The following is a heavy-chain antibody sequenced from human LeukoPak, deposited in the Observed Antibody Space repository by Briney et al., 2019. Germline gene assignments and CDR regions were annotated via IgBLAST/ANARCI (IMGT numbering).Heavy chain of an antibody. CDR1: GFTFSSYA. J-gene: IGHJ4*02. Sequence: PGRSLRHSCAASGFTFSSYAMSWVRQAPGKGLEWVSAISGSGGSTYYADSVKGRFTISRDNSKNTLYLQMNSLRAEDTAVYYCAKEQYYYDSSGYYGSFDYWGQGTLVTVSS. CDR2: ISGSGGST. CDR3: AKEQYYYDSSGYYGSFDY. D-gene: IGHD3-22*01. V-gene: IGHV3-23*01.